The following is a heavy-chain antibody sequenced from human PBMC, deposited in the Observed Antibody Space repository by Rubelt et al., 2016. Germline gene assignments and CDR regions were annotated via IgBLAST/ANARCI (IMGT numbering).Heavy chain of an antibody. CDR3: ARGVTTRFGYCSGGSCYLGAFDI. J-gene: IGHJ3*02. CDR2: IDPSDSYT. V-gene: IGHV5-10-1*01. Sequence: GLEWMGRIDPSDSYTNYSPSFQGHVTISADKSISTAYLQWSSLKASDTAMYYCARGVTTRFGYCSGGSCYLGAFDIWGQGTMVTVSS. D-gene: IGHD2-15*01.